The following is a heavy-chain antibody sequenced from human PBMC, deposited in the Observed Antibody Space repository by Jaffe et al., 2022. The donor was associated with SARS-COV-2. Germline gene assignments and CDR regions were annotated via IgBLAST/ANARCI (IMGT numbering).Heavy chain of an antibody. Sequence: QVQLQQWGAGLLKPSETLSLTCAVYGGSFSGYYWSWIRQPPGKGLEWIGEINHSGSTNYNPSLKSRVTISVDTSKNQFSLKLSSVTAADTAVYYCARARMQYCSSTSCYTRGVGYYYGMDVWGQGTTVTVSS. CDR1: GGSFSGYY. CDR3: ARARMQYCSSTSCYTRGVGYYYGMDV. J-gene: IGHJ6*02. CDR2: INHSGST. V-gene: IGHV4-34*01. D-gene: IGHD2-2*02.